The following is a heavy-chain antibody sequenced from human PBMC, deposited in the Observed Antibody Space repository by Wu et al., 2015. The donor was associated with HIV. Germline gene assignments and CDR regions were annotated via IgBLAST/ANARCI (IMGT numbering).Heavy chain of an antibody. CDR1: GGNFNNDA. CDR3: AREVVVWFGESQERDAFDI. CDR2: IIPMFGTP. Sequence: QVQLVQSGAEVKNPGSSVKVSCKSSGGNFNNDAINWVRQAPGQGLEWMGGIIPMFGTPKYAQKFQGRVTITTDESTSTAYMELSSLRSEDTAVYYCAREVVVWFGESQERDAFDIWGQGTMVTVSS. D-gene: IGHD3-10*01. V-gene: IGHV1-69*05. J-gene: IGHJ3*02.